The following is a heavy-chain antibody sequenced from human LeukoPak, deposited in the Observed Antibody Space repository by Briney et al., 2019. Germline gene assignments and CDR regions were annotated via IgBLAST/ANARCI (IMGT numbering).Heavy chain of an antibody. CDR1: GFTFNNYW. D-gene: IGHD2-21*02. J-gene: IGHJ4*02. Sequence: GSLRLSCAASGFTFNNYWMSWVRQPPGKGLEWIGEINHSGSTNYNPSLKSRVTISVDTSKNQFSLKLSSVTAADTAVYYCARGLSAIVHWGQGTLVTVSS. V-gene: IGHV4-34*01. CDR3: ARGLSAIVH. CDR2: INHSGST.